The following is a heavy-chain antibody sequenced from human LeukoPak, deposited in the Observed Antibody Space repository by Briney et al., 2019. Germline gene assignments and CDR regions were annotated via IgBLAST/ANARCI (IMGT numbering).Heavy chain of an antibody. J-gene: IGHJ4*02. V-gene: IGHV3-23*01. D-gene: IGHD1-14*01. CDR1: GFTFSSYA. CDR3: AKDEGIEFTGPDR. CDR2: ISGSGGGT. Sequence: GGSLRLSCAASGFTFSSYAMSSVRQAPGKGLEWVSAISGSGGGTYYADSVKGRFTISRNTSKNTLYLQMNSLRAEDTGVYYCAKDEGIEFTGPDRWGQGTLVTVSS.